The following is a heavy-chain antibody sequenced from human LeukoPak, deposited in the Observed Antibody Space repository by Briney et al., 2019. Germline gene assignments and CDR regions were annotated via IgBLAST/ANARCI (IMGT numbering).Heavy chain of an antibody. J-gene: IGHJ4*02. D-gene: IGHD3-9*01. Sequence: PGGSLRLSCAASGFTVSSNDMSWVRQAPGKGLEWVSVIYSGGSTYYADSVKGRFTISRDNSKNTLYLQMNSLRAEDTAVYYCARVLSILTRVDYWGQGTLVTVSS. CDR1: GFTVSSND. CDR3: ARVLSILTRVDY. CDR2: IYSGGST. V-gene: IGHV3-53*01.